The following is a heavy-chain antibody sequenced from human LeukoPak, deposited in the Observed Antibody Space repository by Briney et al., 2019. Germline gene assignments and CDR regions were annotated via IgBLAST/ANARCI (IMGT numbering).Heavy chain of an antibody. CDR1: GGSFSGYN. Sequence: SETLSLTCAVYGGSFSGYNWIWIRQPPGKGLEWIGEINHDGSPNYNPSLKSRLTVSADTSKDQFSLKLSSVTAADTAVYYCARDIAAAGTPWNWFDPWGQGTLVTVSS. CDR2: INHDGSP. J-gene: IGHJ5*02. D-gene: IGHD6-13*01. V-gene: IGHV4-34*01. CDR3: ARDIAAAGTPWNWFDP.